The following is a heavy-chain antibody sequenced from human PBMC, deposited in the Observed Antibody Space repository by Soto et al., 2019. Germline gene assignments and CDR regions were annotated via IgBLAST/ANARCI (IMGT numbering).Heavy chain of an antibody. J-gene: IGHJ4*02. CDR1: GFTFSSYA. CDR3: ARDYYDSSGPYYGGEGY. Sequence: VGSLRLSCAASGFTFSSYAMHWVRQAPGKGLEWVAVISYDGSNKYYADSVKGRFTISRDNSKNTLYLQMNSLRAEDTAVYYCARDYYDSSGPYYGGEGYWGQGTLVTVSS. CDR2: ISYDGSNK. V-gene: IGHV3-30-3*01. D-gene: IGHD3-22*01.